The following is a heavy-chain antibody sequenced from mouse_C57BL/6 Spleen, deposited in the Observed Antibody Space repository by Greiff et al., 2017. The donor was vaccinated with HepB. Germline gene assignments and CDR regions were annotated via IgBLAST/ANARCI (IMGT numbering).Heavy chain of an antibody. CDR2: FNYDGSST. V-gene: IGHV5-16*01. J-gene: IGHJ4*01. CDR1: GFTFSDYY. Sequence: EVMLVESEGGLVQPGSSMKLSCTASGFTFSDYYMAWVRQVPEKGLEWVANFNYDGSSTYYLHSLKSRFIISRDNAKNILYLQMSSLKAEDTATYYGAREGSRRAMDYWGQGTSVTVSS. CDR3: AREGSRRAMDY.